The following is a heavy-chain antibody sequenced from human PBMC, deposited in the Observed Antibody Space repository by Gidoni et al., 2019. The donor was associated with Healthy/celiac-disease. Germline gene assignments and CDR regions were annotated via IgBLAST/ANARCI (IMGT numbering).Heavy chain of an antibody. D-gene: IGHD1-1*01. V-gene: IGHV4-38-2*02. CDR2: IYHSGST. CDR3: ARQLELIGWFDP. J-gene: IGHJ5*02. CDR1: GYSISSGYY. Sequence: QVQLQESGPGLVKPSETLSLTCTVSGYSISSGYYWGWIRQPPGKGLEWIGSIYHSGSTYYNPSLKSRVTISVDTSKNQFSLKLSSVTAADTAVYYCARQLELIGWFDPWGQGTLVTVSS.